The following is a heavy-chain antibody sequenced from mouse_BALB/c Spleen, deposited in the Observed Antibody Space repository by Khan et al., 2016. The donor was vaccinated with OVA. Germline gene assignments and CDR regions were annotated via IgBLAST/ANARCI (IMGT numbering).Heavy chain of an antibody. V-gene: IGHV2-4-1*01. J-gene: IGHJ1*01. Sequence: QVQLKESGPGLVQPSQSLSITCTVTDFSLSTYGIHWVRQSPGKGLEWLGVIWSGGSTDYNAAFISRLSISKDNSKSQVFFKMNSLQTDDTAIYYCTRVYDRHDRYFDVWGAGTTVTVAS. CDR1: DFSLSTYG. CDR3: TRVYDRHDRYFDV. D-gene: IGHD2-14*01. CDR2: IWSGGST.